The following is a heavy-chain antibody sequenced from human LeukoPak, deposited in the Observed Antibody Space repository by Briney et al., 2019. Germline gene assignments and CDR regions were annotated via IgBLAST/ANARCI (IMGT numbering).Heavy chain of an antibody. CDR1: GGTFSSYA. Sequence: ASVKVSCKASGGTFSSYAISWVRQAPGQGLEWMGWINPNSGGTDYAQKFQGRVTKTRDTSISTAYMELSRLRSDDTAVYYCARPVTGGGQEFDYWGQGTLVTVSS. CDR3: ARPVTGGGQEFDY. CDR2: INPNSGGT. J-gene: IGHJ4*02. V-gene: IGHV1-2*02. D-gene: IGHD7-27*01.